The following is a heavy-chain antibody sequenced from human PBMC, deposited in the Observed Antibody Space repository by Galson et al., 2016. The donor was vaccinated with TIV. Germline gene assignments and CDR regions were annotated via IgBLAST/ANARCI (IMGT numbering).Heavy chain of an antibody. V-gene: IGHV3-23*01. D-gene: IGHD2/OR15-2a*01. J-gene: IGHJ3*02. CDR2: ITGSGGST. Sequence: SLRLSCAASGFNFRNYAMDWVRQPPEKGLEWVSGITGSGGSTDYGVSVKGRFIVSRDNSKNTLYLQLNSLRADDTAVYYCVKEPFSTVLYGFDNWGQGTMVTVSS. CDR3: VKEPFSTVLYGFDN. CDR1: GFNFRNYA.